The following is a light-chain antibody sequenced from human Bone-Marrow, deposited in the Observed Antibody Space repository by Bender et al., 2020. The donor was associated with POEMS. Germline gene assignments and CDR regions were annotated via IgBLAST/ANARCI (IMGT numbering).Light chain of an antibody. CDR3: CSNSGSFALV. CDR2: EVA. Sequence: QSALTQPPSASGSPGQSVTISCTGTSSDVGGYNYVSWYQQFPGKAPKLMIYEVAKRPSGVPGRFSGFKSGNTASLTISGLQAEDEADYYCCSNSGSFALVFGGGTTVTVL. CDR1: SSDVGGYNY. V-gene: IGLV2-8*01. J-gene: IGLJ2*01.